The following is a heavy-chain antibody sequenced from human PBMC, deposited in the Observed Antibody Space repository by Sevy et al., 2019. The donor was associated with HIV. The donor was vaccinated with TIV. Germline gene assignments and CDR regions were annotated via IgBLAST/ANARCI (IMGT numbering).Heavy chain of an antibody. CDR3: ARGNRMVIAAAGTTPYYYYGMDV. CDR1: GFTFSSYG. CDR2: IWYDGSNK. D-gene: IGHD6-13*01. V-gene: IGHV3-33*01. J-gene: IGHJ6*02. Sequence: GGSLRLSCAASGFTFSSYGMHWVRQAPGKGLEWVAVIWYDGSNKYYADSVKGRFTISRDNSKNTLYLQTNSLRAEDTAVYYCARGNRMVIAAAGTTPYYYYGMDVWGQGTTVTVSS.